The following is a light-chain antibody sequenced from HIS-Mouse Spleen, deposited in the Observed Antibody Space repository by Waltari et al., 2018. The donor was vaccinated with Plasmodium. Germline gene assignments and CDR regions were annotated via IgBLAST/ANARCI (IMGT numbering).Light chain of an antibody. V-gene: IGLV3-10*01. Sequence: SYELTQPPSVSVSPGQTARITSSGDAFPKNYAYWYPEKSGQAPVLVIYEDSKRPSGIAERYAGYSSETMATLTISGDQVADEADYYRYSTDSSGNHRVFGGGTKLTVL. CDR3: YSTDSSGNHRV. CDR2: EDS. J-gene: IGLJ3*02. CDR1: AFPKNY.